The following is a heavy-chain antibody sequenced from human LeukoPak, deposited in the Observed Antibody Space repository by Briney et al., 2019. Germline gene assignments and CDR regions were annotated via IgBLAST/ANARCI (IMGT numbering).Heavy chain of an antibody. V-gene: IGHV3-23*01. D-gene: IGHD3-10*01. Sequence: GGSLRLSCAASGFTFSNFALSWVRQAPGKGLEWVSLITGSGGDTYYADSVKGRFTISRDNSKNTLFLQMSSLTAEDTAVYYCAKDRFGGSFDYWGQGTLVTVSS. CDR2: ITGSGGDT. CDR3: AKDRFGGSFDY. J-gene: IGHJ4*02. CDR1: GFTFSNFA.